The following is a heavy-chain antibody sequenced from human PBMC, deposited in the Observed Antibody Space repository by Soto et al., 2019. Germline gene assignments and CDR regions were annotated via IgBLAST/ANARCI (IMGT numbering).Heavy chain of an antibody. D-gene: IGHD1-26*01. V-gene: IGHV3-23*01. J-gene: IGHJ3*01. CDR1: GFTFNSYA. CDR2: ISASGGRT. Sequence: GPLRVSCSASGFTFNSYAMSGVRQAPGKGLEWVSGISASGGRTYYADSVKGRFTISRDNSKNKMYLQMNSLRVEDTAVYKCAKDWDLLRAFDLWGQGTMVTV. CDR3: AKDWDLLRAFDL.